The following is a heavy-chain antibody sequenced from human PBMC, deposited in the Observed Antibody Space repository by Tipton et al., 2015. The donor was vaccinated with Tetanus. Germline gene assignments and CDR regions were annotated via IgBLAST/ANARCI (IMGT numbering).Heavy chain of an antibody. Sequence: LRLSCAVYGGSFSGYYWNWIRQPPGKGLEWIGEINDSGSTSYNPSLKSRVTISVDTSKNQFSLNLSSVTAAGTAVYYCARWETVTTKIHYWGQGTLVTVSS. D-gene: IGHD4-17*01. CDR1: GGSFSGYY. CDR3: ARWETVTTKIHY. CDR2: INDSGST. J-gene: IGHJ4*02. V-gene: IGHV4-34*01.